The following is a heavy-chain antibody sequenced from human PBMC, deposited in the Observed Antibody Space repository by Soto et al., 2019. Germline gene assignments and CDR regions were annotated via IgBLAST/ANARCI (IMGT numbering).Heavy chain of an antibody. CDR3: ASRPVMEVAQYGNWFDP. J-gene: IGHJ5*02. CDR1: GGTFSSYP. V-gene: IGHV1-69*01. Sequence: QVHLVQSGAEVKKPGSSVKFSCKASGGTFSSYPINWVRQAPGQGLEWMGGIIPFFGTTHSAKKFQGRLTITADESTSTTDMELSSLRSEDTAVYYCASRPVMEVAQYGNWFDPWGQGTLVTVSS. CDR2: IIPFFGTT. D-gene: IGHD2-15*01.